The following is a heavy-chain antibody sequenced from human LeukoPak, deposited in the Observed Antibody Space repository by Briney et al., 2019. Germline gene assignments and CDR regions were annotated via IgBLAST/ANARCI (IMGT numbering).Heavy chain of an antibody. CDR3: AREVGYNDGSGPNWFDP. V-gene: IGHV3-30*04. D-gene: IGHD3-22*01. J-gene: IGHJ5*02. CDR1: GFTFSSYV. Sequence: PGRSLRLSCAVSGFTFSSYVMHWVRQPPGKGLEWVAVISYDGTNKYYADSVKGRFTISRDISKNTLYLQMNSLRAEDTAVYYCAREVGYNDGSGPNWFDPWGQGTLVTVSS. CDR2: ISYDGTNK.